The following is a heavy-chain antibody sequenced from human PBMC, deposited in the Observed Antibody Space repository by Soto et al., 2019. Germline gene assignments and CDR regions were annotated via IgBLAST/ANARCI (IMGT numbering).Heavy chain of an antibody. V-gene: IGHV3-73*02. J-gene: IGHJ4*02. CDR2: IRSKANNYAT. CDR1: GFTFSGSA. Sequence: EVQLVEYGGDLVQPGGSLKLSCAASGFTFSGSAMHWVRQASGKGLEWVGRIRSKANNYATAYGAAVKGRYTISRDDSKNTAYLQMISLKSEDTAVYYCTSRDYWGQGTLVTVSS. CDR3: TSRDY.